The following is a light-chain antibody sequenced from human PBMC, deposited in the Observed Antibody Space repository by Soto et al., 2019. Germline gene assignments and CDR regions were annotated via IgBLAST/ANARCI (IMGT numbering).Light chain of an antibody. J-gene: IGKJ1*01. CDR3: HQYNHWLTWT. CDR1: ESVSNN. V-gene: IGKV3-15*01. CDR2: GAS. Sequence: ELVLTQSPGTLSLSPGERATLSCRASESVSNNLAWYQQKAGQAPRLLIYGASTRATGIPARFSGSVSGTEFTLTISSLQSEDFAVYYCHQYNHWLTWTFGQGTKVDIK.